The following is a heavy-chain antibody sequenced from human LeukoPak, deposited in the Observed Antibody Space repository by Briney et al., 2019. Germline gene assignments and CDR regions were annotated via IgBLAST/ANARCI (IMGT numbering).Heavy chain of an antibody. J-gene: IGHJ3*02. CDR2: IIPMFGTA. CDR1: GYTFTSYA. D-gene: IGHD6-13*01. Sequence: ASVKVSCKASGYTFTSYAMNWVRQAPGQGLEWMGGIIPMFGTANYAQKFQGRVTITADESTSTAYMELSSLRSEDTAVYYCAREERQQLGILEERNHDVFDIWGHGTMVTVSS. V-gene: IGHV1-69*13. CDR3: AREERQQLGILEERNHDVFDI.